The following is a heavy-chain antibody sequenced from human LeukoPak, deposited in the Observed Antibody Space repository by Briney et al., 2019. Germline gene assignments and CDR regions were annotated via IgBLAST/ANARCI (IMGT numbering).Heavy chain of an antibody. D-gene: IGHD3-22*01. CDR3: ARGFAAYDTSDYAFSYY. CDR2: MNPNSGDT. V-gene: IGHV1-8*01. Sequence: ASVKVSCEASGYTFTNYDLTWVRQATGQGLEWMGWMNPNSGDTGYAQKFQGRLTMTRDTSIRTAYMELSSLRSEDTAVYYCARGFAAYDTSDYAFSYYWGQGTLVTVSS. CDR1: GYTFTNYD. J-gene: IGHJ4*02.